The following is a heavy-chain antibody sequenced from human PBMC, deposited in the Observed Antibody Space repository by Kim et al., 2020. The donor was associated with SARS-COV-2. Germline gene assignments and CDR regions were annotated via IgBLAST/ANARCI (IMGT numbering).Heavy chain of an antibody. CDR1: GFTFSSYG. V-gene: IGHV3-33*01. CDR2: IWYDGSNK. Sequence: GGSLRLSCAASGFTFSSYGMHWVRQAPGKGLEWVAVIWYDGSNKYYADSVKGRFTISRDNSKNTLYLQMNSLRAEDTAVYYCAREMRQDGPLDYWGQGTLVTASS. J-gene: IGHJ4*02. D-gene: IGHD2-8*01. CDR3: AREMRQDGPLDY.